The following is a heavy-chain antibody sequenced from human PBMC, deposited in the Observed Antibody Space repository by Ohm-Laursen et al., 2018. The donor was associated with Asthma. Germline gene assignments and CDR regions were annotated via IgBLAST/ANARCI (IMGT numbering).Heavy chain of an antibody. D-gene: IGHD3-22*01. CDR3: TTDYYDSSGYYPVGY. J-gene: IGHJ4*02. CDR1: GFTFSNAW. Sequence: GSLRLSCAAPGFTFSNAWMSWVRQAPGKGLEWVGRIKSKTDGGTTDYAAPVKGRFTISRDDSKNTLYLQMNSLKTEDTAVYYCTTDYYDSSGYYPVGYWGQGTLVTVSS. CDR2: IKSKTDGGTT. V-gene: IGHV3-15*01.